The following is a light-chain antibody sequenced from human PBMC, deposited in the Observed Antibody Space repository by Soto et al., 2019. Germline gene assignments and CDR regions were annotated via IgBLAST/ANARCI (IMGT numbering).Light chain of an antibody. CDR3: QQYGSSPPWT. V-gene: IGKV3-20*01. CDR2: GAS. J-gene: IGKJ1*01. CDR1: QSVSSSY. Sequence: EIVLTQSPGTLSLSPGERATLSCRASQSVSSSYLAWYQQKPGQAPMLLIYGASSRATGIPDRFSGSGSGTDCTLTISRLEPEDFAVYYCQQYGSSPPWTFGQGTKVEIK.